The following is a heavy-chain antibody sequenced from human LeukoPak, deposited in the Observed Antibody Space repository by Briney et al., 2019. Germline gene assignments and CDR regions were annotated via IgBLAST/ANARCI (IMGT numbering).Heavy chain of an antibody. CDR1: EFTFSSYA. J-gene: IGHJ4*02. CDR3: ARDNRITFGGVIVYDY. CDR2: ISGSGGST. D-gene: IGHD3-16*02. V-gene: IGHV3-23*01. Sequence: GGSLRLSCAASEFTFSSYAMSWVRQAPGKGLERVSGISGSGGSTYYADSVKGRFTISRDNSKNTLYLQMNSLRAEDTAVYYCARDNRITFGGVIVYDYWGQGTLVTVSS.